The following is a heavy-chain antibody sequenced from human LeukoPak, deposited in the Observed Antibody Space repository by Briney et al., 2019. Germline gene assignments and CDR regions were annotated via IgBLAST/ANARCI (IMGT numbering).Heavy chain of an antibody. J-gene: IGHJ4*02. CDR3: ARRDDSSGYHKIFDY. D-gene: IGHD3-22*01. CDR1: GYSISSGYY. CDR2: IYHSGST. Sequence: SETLSLTCTVSGYSISSGYYWGWIRQPPGKGLDWIGSIYHSGSTYYNSSLKSRVTISIDTSNNQFYLKLSSLTAADTAVYYCARRDDSSGYHKIFDYWGQGTLVTVSS. V-gene: IGHV4-38-2*02.